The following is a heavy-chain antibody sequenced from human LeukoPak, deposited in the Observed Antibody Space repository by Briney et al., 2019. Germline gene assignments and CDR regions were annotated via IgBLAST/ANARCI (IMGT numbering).Heavy chain of an antibody. D-gene: IGHD3-22*01. CDR3: ARGPLHVALSSGYLKWLDP. J-gene: IGHJ5*02. V-gene: IGHV1-69*05. Sequence: SVQVSCKASGGSFRSSTFAWVRQAPGRGLEWMGGIIPIFGTANYALEFQGRATITTDESTSTVYMELSSLISEDTAMYYCARGPLHVALSSGYLKWLDPWGQGSLVTVSS. CDR1: GGSFRSST. CDR2: IIPIFGTA.